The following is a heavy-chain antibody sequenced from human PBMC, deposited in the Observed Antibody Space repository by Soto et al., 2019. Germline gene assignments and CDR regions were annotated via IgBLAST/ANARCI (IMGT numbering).Heavy chain of an antibody. Sequence: GGSLRLSCAASGFTFSSYAMSWVRQAPGKGLEWVSAISGSGGSTYYADSVKGRFTISRDNSKNTLYLQMNSLRAEDTAVYYCAGQDQVYYDYIWGSYSFDYWGQGTLVTVSS. V-gene: IGHV3-23*01. J-gene: IGHJ4*02. CDR1: GFTFSSYA. CDR3: AGQDQVYYDYIWGSYSFDY. CDR2: ISGSGGST. D-gene: IGHD3-16*01.